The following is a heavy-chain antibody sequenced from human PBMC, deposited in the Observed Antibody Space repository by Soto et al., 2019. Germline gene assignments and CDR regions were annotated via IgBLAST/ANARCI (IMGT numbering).Heavy chain of an antibody. D-gene: IGHD2-2*01. J-gene: IGHJ3*02. V-gene: IGHV3-66*01. CDR1: GFTVSSNY. Sequence: PGGSLRLSCAASGFTVSSNYMSWVRQAPGKGLEWVSVIYSGGSTYYADSVKGRFTISRDNSKNTLYLQMNSLRAEDTAVYYCARELGYCSSTSCSGDAFDIWGQGTMVTVSS. CDR3: ARELGYCSSTSCSGDAFDI. CDR2: IYSGGST.